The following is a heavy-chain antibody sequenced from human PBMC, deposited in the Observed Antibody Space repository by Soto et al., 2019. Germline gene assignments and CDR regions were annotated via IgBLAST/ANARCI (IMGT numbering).Heavy chain of an antibody. CDR2: IYYSGST. CDR1: GGSISSYY. CDR3: ARDYYDSSGYYSYFQH. Sequence: QVQLQESGPGLVKPSETLSLTCTVSGGSISSYYWSWIRQPPGKGLEWIGYIYYSGSTNYNPSLKIRVTISVDTSKNQFSLKLSSVTAADTAVYYCARDYYDSSGYYSYFQHWGQGTLFTVSS. V-gene: IGHV4-59*01. D-gene: IGHD3-22*01. J-gene: IGHJ1*01.